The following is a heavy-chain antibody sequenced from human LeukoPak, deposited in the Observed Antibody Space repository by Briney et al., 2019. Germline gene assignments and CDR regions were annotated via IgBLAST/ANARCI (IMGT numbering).Heavy chain of an antibody. J-gene: IGHJ4*02. CDR3: TTGIVVVPAAIPDGYYFDY. Sequence: GRSLRLSCAASGFTFSNAWMSWVRQAPGKGLEWVGRIKSKTDGGTTDYAAPVKGRFTISRDDSKNTLYLQMNSLKTEDTAVYYCTTGIVVVPAAIPDGYYFDYWGQGTLVTVSS. CDR1: GFTFSNAW. CDR2: IKSKTDGGTT. D-gene: IGHD2-2*02. V-gene: IGHV3-15*01.